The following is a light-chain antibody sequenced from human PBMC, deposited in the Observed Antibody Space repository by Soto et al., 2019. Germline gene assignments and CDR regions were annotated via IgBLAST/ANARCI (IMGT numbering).Light chain of an antibody. CDR3: QQYNNWPPLT. J-gene: IGKJ4*01. V-gene: IGKV3-15*01. Sequence: EIVMTQSPVTLSVSPGGGATLSCRASQSAGTNLAWYQQQPGQPPRLLIYGASIRATGVPGRFSGSGSGTESVLIIRSLQSEDFAVYYCQQYNNWPPLTFGGGTKVEIE. CDR1: QSAGTN. CDR2: GAS.